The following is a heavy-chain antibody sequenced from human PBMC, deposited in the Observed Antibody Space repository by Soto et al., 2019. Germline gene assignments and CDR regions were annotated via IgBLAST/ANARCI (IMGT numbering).Heavy chain of an antibody. Sequence: GASVKVSCKVSGYTLTELSMHWVRQAPGKGLEWMGGFDPEDGETIYAQKFQGRVTMTEDTSTDTAYMELSSLRSEDTAVYYCATPGLGLRFLEWLRLHDAFDIWRQGTMVTVSS. D-gene: IGHD3-3*01. CDR2: FDPEDGET. J-gene: IGHJ3*02. V-gene: IGHV1-24*01. CDR1: GYTLTELS. CDR3: ATPGLGLRFLEWLRLHDAFDI.